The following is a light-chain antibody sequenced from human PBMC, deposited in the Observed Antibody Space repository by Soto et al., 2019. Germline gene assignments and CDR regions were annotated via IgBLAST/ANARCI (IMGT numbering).Light chain of an antibody. Sequence: QSALTQPASVSEAPGQSITISCTGTSSDVGGYNYVSWYQQHRGKAPKLMIYDVSNRPSGVSNRFSGSKSGNTASLTISGLQAEDEADYYCSSYTSSSTSFGTGTKVTVL. J-gene: IGLJ1*01. CDR2: DVS. V-gene: IGLV2-14*01. CDR1: SSDVGGYNY. CDR3: SSYTSSSTS.